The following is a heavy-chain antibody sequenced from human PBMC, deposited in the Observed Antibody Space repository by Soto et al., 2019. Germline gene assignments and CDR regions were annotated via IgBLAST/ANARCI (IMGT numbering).Heavy chain of an antibody. CDR1: GFTFSSYD. D-gene: IGHD2-8*01. J-gene: IGHJ3*02. Sequence: GGSLRLSCAASGFTFSSYDMHWVRQATGKGLELVSAIGTAGDTYYPGSVKGRFTISRENAKNSLYLQMNSLRAGDTAVYYCARESSTGYCTNGVCYDDAFDIWGQGTMVTVSS. V-gene: IGHV3-13*01. CDR2: IGTAGDT. CDR3: ARESSTGYCTNGVCYDDAFDI.